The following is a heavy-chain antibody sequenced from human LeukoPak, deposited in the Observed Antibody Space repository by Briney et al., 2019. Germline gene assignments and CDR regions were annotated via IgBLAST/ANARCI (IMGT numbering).Heavy chain of an antibody. CDR1: GFTFSSYG. Sequence: TGGSLRLSCAASGFTFSSYGMHWVRQAPGKGLEWVAVIWYDGSNKYYADSVKGRFTISRDNSKNTLYLEMNSLRAEDTAVYYCARDYYYDSSGYWDYYFDYWGQGTLVSVSS. V-gene: IGHV3-33*01. CDR3: ARDYYYDSSGYWDYYFDY. CDR2: IWYDGSNK. J-gene: IGHJ4*02. D-gene: IGHD3-22*01.